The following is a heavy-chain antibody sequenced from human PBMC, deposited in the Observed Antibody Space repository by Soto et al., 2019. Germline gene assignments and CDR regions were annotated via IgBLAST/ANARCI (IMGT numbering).Heavy chain of an antibody. D-gene: IGHD5-12*01. J-gene: IGHJ4*02. CDR3: AKERGSMKPFDY. V-gene: IGHV3-23*01. CDR2: ISGDGTRT. Sequence: GGSLRLSCAASGFTFSNYGMGWVRQAPGKGLGWVSAISGDGTRTYAADSVKGRFAISRDNSKNTLYLEMKTLRPEDTAVFYCAKERGSMKPFDYWGQGILVTVSS. CDR1: GFTFSNYG.